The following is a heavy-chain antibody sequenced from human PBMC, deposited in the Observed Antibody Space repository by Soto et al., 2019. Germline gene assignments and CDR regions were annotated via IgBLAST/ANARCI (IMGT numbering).Heavy chain of an antibody. CDR1: GFTFRSYV. Sequence: QVQLVESGGGVVQPGASLRLSCVGSGFTFRSYVIHWVRQAPGKGLEWVALTSYDGSNKYYDDSVKGRFTISRDNSRNTVDLHMDRLRLDDTAFYYCARWGTTGGLDVWGQGTLVSVSS. CDR2: TSYDGSNK. CDR3: ARWGTTGGLDV. J-gene: IGHJ4*02. V-gene: IGHV3-30*19. D-gene: IGHD3-16*01.